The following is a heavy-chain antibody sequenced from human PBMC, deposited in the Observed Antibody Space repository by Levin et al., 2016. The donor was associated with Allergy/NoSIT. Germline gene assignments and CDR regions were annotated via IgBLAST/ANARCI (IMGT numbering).Heavy chain of an antibody. CDR1: GYTFTSYG. D-gene: IGHD6-19*01. Sequence: ASVKVSCKASGYTFTSYGISWVRQAPGQGLEWMGWISAYNGNTNYAQKLQGRVTMTTDTSTSTAYMELRSLRSDDTAVYYCARDQVGQWLVQYWFDPWGQGTLVTVSS. CDR3: ARDQVGQWLVQYWFDP. J-gene: IGHJ5*02. CDR2: ISAYNGNT. V-gene: IGHV1-18*01.